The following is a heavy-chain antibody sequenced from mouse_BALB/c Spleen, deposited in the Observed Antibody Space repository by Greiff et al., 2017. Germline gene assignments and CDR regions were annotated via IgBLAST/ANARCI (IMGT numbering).Heavy chain of an antibody. D-gene: IGHD3-2*02. Sequence: VKLVESGPELVKPGASVKISCKASGYAFSSSWMNWVKQRPGQGLEWIGRIYPGDGDTNYNGKFKGKATLTADKSSSTAYMQLSSLTSVDSAVYFCARSGQFSYAMDYWGQGTSVTVSS. J-gene: IGHJ4*01. CDR2: IYPGDGDT. CDR3: ARSGQFSYAMDY. V-gene: IGHV1-82*01. CDR1: GYAFSSSW.